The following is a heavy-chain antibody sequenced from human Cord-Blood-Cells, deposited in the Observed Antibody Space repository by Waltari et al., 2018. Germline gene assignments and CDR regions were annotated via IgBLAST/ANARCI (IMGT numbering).Heavy chain of an antibody. Sequence: AVKKPGASVNVSCKASGYTFTGYYMHWVRQAPGQGLEWMGWINPNSGGTNYAQKFQGWGTMTRDTSISTAYMELSRLRSDDTAVYYCARTSIVGATRYYYYGMDGWGQGTTVTVSS. CDR1: GYTFTGYY. CDR3: ARTSIVGATRYYYYGMDG. D-gene: IGHD1-26*01. V-gene: IGHV1-2*04. J-gene: IGHJ6*02. CDR2: INPNSGGT.